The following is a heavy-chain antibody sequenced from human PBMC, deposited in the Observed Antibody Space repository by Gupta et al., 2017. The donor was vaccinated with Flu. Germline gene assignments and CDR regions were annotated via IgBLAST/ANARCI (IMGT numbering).Heavy chain of an antibody. CDR3: ARQDWETHDSFWTGYYSFFDS. V-gene: IGHV4-39*01. CDR2: VYKSGST. D-gene: IGHD3-3*01. J-gene: IGHJ5*01. Sequence: QLQLEESGPGLVKTSETLSLRCNVSGGSISRTSYYWCWIRQPPGKGLEWIGSVYKSGSTYYNPSLDSRATIFMDTPKNQLSLKLTSVTAADTAVYYCARQDWETHDSFWTGYYSFFDSWGQGTPVIVSS. CDR1: GGSISRTSYY.